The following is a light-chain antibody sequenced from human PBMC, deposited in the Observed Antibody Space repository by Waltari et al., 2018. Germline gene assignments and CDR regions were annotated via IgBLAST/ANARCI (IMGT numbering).Light chain of an antibody. CDR2: KTS. CDR1: QDIGGY. J-gene: IGKJ2*01. V-gene: IGKV1-33*01. CDR3: QYFDNLPMFT. Sequence: DLQLTQSPSSLSASVGDRVTLTCRASQDIGGYLNWYQQQPGKAPKLLIYKTSILNTGVPSRFSGGSSRIDYTLTITNLQPEDIATYYCQYFDNLPMFTFGPGTKLEIK.